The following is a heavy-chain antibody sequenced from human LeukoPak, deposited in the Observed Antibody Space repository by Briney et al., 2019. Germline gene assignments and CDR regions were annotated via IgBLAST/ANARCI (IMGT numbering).Heavy chain of an antibody. D-gene: IGHD3-10*01. CDR1: GFTFNSYA. CDR2: ISGSGGTT. J-gene: IGHJ4*02. CDR3: ARAKPKNMVRGLIMRRESRYYFDY. Sequence: PGGSLRLSCAASGFTFNSYAISWVRQAPGKGLEWVSGISGSGGTTYYADSVKGRFTISRDNSKSTLYIQMNSLRAEDTAVYYCARAKPKNMVRGLIMRRESRYYFDYWGQGTLVTVSS. V-gene: IGHV3-23*01.